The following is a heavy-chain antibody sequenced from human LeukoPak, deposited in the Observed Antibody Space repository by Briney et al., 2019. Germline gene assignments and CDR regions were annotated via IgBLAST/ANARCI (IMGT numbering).Heavy chain of an antibody. CDR1: GYTFTSYG. CDR2: ISAYNGNT. D-gene: IGHD3-22*01. Sequence: ASVKVSCTASGYTFTSYGISWVRQAPGQGLEWMGWISAYNGNTNYAQKLQGRVTMTTDTSTSTAYMELRSLRSDDTAVYYCARNYYDSSGYYSFDIWGQGTMVTVSS. V-gene: IGHV1-18*01. CDR3: ARNYYDSSGYYSFDI. J-gene: IGHJ3*02.